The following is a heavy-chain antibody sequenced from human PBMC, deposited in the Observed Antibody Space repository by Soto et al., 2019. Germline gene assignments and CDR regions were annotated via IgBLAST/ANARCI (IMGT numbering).Heavy chain of an antibody. V-gene: IGHV3-48*03. CDR1: GFTFSSYE. CDR2: ISRSGSTI. J-gene: IGHJ6*02. Sequence: GSLRLSCAASGFTFSSYEMNWVRQAPGKGLEWVSYISRSGSTIYYADSVKGRFTISRDNAKNSLYLQMNSLRAEDTAVYYCAIDRRNSGSYYYYGMDVWGQGTTVTVSS. CDR3: AIDRRNSGSYYYYGMDV. D-gene: IGHD1-26*01.